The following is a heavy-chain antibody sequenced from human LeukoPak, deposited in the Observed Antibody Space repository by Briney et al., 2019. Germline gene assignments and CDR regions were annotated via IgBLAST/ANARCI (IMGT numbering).Heavy chain of an antibody. CDR2: IIPIFGTA. CDR3: ARDYPYKEEQWLVLWWFDP. CDR1: GGTFSSYA. Sequence: GASVKVSCKASGGTFSSYAISWVRQAPGQGLEWMGGIIPIFGTANYAQKFQGRVTITADKSTSTAYMELSSLRSEDTAVYYCARDYPYKEEQWLVLWWFDPWGQGTLVTVSS. V-gene: IGHV1-69*06. D-gene: IGHD6-19*01. J-gene: IGHJ5*02.